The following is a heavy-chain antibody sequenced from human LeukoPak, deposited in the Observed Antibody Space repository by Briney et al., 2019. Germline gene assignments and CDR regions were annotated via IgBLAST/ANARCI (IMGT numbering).Heavy chain of an antibody. D-gene: IGHD1-1*01. CDR2: IYYSGST. CDR1: GGSISSYY. J-gene: IGHJ4*02. CDR3: ARVKTTGTSTYFGY. Sequence: SETLSLTCTVSGGSISSYYWSWIRQPPGKGLEWIGYIYYSGSTNYNPSLKSRVTISVDTSKNQFSLKLSSVTAADTAVYYCARVKTTGTSTYFGYWGQGTLVTVSS. V-gene: IGHV4-59*01.